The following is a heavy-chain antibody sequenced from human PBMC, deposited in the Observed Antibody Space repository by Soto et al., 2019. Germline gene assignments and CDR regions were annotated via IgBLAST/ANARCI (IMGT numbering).Heavy chain of an antibody. CDR1: GGSFSGYY. J-gene: IGHJ4*02. Sequence: SETLSLTCAVYGGSFSGYYWSWIRQPPGKGLEWIGEINHSGSTNYNPSLKSRVTISVDTSKNQFSLKLTSVTAAATAMYYCARVFSFDWYPYYFDFRGRGSLVIVSS. CDR3: ARVFSFDWYPYYFDF. D-gene: IGHD3-9*01. CDR2: INHSGST. V-gene: IGHV4-34*01.